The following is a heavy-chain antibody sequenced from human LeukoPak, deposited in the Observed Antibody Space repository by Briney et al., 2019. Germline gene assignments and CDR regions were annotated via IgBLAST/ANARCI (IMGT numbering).Heavy chain of an antibody. CDR1: GGSISSGGYY. Sequence: SETLSLTCTVSGGSISSGGYYWSWIRQHPGKGLEWIGYVYYSGSTYYNPPLKSRVTISVDTSKNQFSLKLSSVTAADTAVYYCASIVVVPAATDYWGQGTLVTVSS. CDR3: ASIVVVPAATDY. J-gene: IGHJ4*02. V-gene: IGHV4-31*03. CDR2: VYYSGST. D-gene: IGHD2-2*01.